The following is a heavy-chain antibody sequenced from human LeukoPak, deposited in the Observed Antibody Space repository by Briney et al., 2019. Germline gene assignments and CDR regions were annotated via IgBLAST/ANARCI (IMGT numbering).Heavy chain of an antibody. Sequence: GGSLRLSCAASGFTFSSYALNWVRQAPGKGLEWVSCISSASSYIYYADSVKGRFAISRDNAKNSLYLQMNGLRAEDTALYYCARGPDYFDGSGSYPYYFDYWGQGSLVTVSS. J-gene: IGHJ4*02. V-gene: IGHV3-21*01. CDR3: ARGPDYFDGSGSYPYYFDY. CDR2: ISSASSYI. D-gene: IGHD3-22*01. CDR1: GFTFSSYA.